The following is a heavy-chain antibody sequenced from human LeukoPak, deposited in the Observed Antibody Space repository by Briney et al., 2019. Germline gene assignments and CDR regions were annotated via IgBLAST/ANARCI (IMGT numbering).Heavy chain of an antibody. Sequence: ASVKVSCKASGYTFTSYDINWVRQATGQGLEWMGWMNPNSGNTGYAQKFQGRVTMTRNTSISTAYMELSSLRPEDTAVYYCARGHCSSTSCSDLHYYGMDVWGQGTTVTVSS. CDR3: ARGHCSSTSCSDLHYYGMDV. D-gene: IGHD2-2*01. CDR1: GYTFTSYD. V-gene: IGHV1-8*01. CDR2: MNPNSGNT. J-gene: IGHJ6*02.